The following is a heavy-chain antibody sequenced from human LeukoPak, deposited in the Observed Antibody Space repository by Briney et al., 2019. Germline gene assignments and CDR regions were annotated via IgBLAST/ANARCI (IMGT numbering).Heavy chain of an antibody. D-gene: IGHD6-13*01. V-gene: IGHV1-2*02. CDR1: GYTFTGYY. CDR2: INPNSGGT. CDR3: ARDDTYSSSWSRYYYYYGMDV. J-gene: IGHJ6*02. Sequence: ASVKVSCKASGYTFTGYYMHWVRQAPGQGLEWMGWINPNSGGTNYAQKFQGRVTMTRDTPISTAYMELSRLRSDNTAVYYCARDDTYSSSWSRYYYYYGMDVWGQGTTVTVSS.